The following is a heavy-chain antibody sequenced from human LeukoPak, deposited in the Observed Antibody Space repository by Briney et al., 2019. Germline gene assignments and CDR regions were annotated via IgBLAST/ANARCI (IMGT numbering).Heavy chain of an antibody. J-gene: IGHJ3*02. CDR3: ARGGITMIVVDPDAFDI. D-gene: IGHD3-22*01. Sequence: SVKVSCKASGGTFSSYAISWVRQAPGQGLEWMGGIIPIFGTANYAQKFQGRVTITADESTSTAYMELSSLRSEDTAVYYCARGGITMIVVDPDAFDIRGQGTMVTVSS. V-gene: IGHV1-69*01. CDR1: GGTFSSYA. CDR2: IIPIFGTA.